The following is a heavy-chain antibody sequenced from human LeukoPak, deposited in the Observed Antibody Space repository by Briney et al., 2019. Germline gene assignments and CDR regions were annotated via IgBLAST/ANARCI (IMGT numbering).Heavy chain of an antibody. CDR3: ARDPSPGQWPPTGGHWFDP. CDR1: GGTFTSYA. Sequence: SVKVSCKASGGTFTSYAISWVRQAAGQGLEWMGGIILIFGTANYAQKFQGRVTITADESTSTAYMELSSLRSEDTAVYYCARDPSPGQWPPTGGHWFDPWGQGTLVTVSS. CDR2: IILIFGTA. J-gene: IGHJ5*02. D-gene: IGHD6-19*01. V-gene: IGHV1-69*13.